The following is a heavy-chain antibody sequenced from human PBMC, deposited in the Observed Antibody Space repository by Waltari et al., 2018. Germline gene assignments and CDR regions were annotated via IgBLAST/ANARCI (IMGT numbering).Heavy chain of an antibody. CDR2: TYYRYKWYN. D-gene: IGHD2-15*01. Sequence: QVQLQQSGPGLVKPSQTLSLTCAISGDSVSSNSAAWNWIRQSPSRGLEWLGRTYYRYKWYNDYAVSVKSRITINPDTSKNQFSLQLNSVTPEDTAVYYCARALGYCSGGSCYNFDYWGQGTLVTVSS. J-gene: IGHJ4*02. CDR3: ARALGYCSGGSCYNFDY. CDR1: GDSVSSNSAA. V-gene: IGHV6-1*01.